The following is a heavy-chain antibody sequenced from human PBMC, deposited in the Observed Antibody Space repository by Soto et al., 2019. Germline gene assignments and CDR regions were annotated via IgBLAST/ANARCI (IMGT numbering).Heavy chain of an antibody. V-gene: IGHV3-30*03. CDR2: SSYGGSNK. CDR1: GFTFSAFG. CDR3: SXXXXXXXDXGDXAXYSYGMDV. J-gene: IGHJ6*02. Sequence: QMKLVESGGGVVQPGTSLRLSCVASGFTFSAFGMHWVRQAPGKGLAWVAISSYGGSNKYYGDSVQGRFTIYRDKSRXXXXXXXNXXXDXXXXXXXXSXXXXXXXDXGDXAXYSYGMDVWGQGTTVTVSS. D-gene: IGHD4-17*01.